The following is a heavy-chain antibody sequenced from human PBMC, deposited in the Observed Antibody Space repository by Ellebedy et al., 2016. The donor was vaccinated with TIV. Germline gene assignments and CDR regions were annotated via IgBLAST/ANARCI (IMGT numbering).Heavy chain of an antibody. CDR1: GFTFSAFA. V-gene: IGHV3-23*01. J-gene: IGHJ4*02. Sequence: PGGSLRLSCAASGFTFSAFAMAWVRQTPGKGLQCVSGIYGSGRGIFYSDSVKGRFTISRDNSKNTLSLQMNSLKGEDTAIYYCARGRSGTYIHHAFDYWGQGALVTVSS. D-gene: IGHD1-14*01. CDR2: IYGSGRGI. CDR3: ARGRSGTYIHHAFDY.